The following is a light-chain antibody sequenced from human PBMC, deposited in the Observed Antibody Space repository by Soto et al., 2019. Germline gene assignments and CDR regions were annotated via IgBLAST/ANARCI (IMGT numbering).Light chain of an antibody. J-gene: IGLJ1*01. Sequence: QSVLTQPASASGSPGQSITISCTGTSNDVGGYNYVSWYQQHPSKAPKLMIYDVSNRPSGVSNRFSGSKSANTASLTISGLQTEDESDYYCSSYTGSSTYVFGTGTKVTVL. CDR2: DVS. CDR3: SSYTGSSTYV. CDR1: SNDVGGYNY. V-gene: IGLV2-14*03.